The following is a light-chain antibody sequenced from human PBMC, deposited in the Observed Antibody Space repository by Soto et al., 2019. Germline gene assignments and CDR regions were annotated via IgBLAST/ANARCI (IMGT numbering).Light chain of an antibody. J-gene: IGKJ5*01. Sequence: DLQMTQSPSSLSASVGDRVTIPCRASQTVSTYLNWYQQKPGKAPKLLIYAASSLQSGVPSRFSGSGSGTDFTLTISSLQPEDFATYYCQQSYSTPGTFGQGTRLDIK. V-gene: IGKV1-39*01. CDR2: AAS. CDR3: QQSYSTPGT. CDR1: QTVSTY.